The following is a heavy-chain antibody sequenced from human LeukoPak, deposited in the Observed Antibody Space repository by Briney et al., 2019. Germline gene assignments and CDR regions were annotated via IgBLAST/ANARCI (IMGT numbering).Heavy chain of an antibody. CDR1: GFSVCSNY. CDR2: LYSGGTT. Sequence: GGSLRLSCAASGFSVCSNYVSWVRQAPGKGLEWVSVLYSGGTTYYADSVKGRFTISRDNSKNTLYLQMNSLRAEDTAVYYCAGRYDSSGYPLHWGQGTLVTVSS. V-gene: IGHV3-53*01. CDR3: AGRYDSSGYPLH. D-gene: IGHD3-22*01. J-gene: IGHJ4*02.